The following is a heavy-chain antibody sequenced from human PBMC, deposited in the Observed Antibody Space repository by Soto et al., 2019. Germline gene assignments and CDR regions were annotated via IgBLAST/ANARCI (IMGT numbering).Heavy chain of an antibody. CDR1: GFTFSSYS. D-gene: IGHD5-18*01. CDR3: ARDQPGYSYGYGFCY. V-gene: IGHV3-21*01. Sequence: EVQLVESGGGLVKPGGSLRLSCAASGFTFSSYSMNWVRQAPGKGLEWVSSISSSSSYIYYADSVKGRFTIPRDNGTNSLYMQMNSLRAQDTAVYYCARDQPGYSYGYGFCYWGQGTLVTVSS. CDR2: ISSSSSYI. J-gene: IGHJ4*02.